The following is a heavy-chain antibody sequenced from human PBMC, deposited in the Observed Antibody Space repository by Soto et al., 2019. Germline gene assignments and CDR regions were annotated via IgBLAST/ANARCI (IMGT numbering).Heavy chain of an antibody. Sequence: QVQLQESGPGLVKPSETLSLTCTVSGGSIDTYVWNWIRQPDGKGLEWIGRLSTSGTTSYNPSLKRRVTMSVDRSKNQFSLKLTSVTAADTAIYYCARGPTSGYYPNPFDYWGQGTQVTVSS. V-gene: IGHV4-4*07. CDR1: GGSIDTYV. D-gene: IGHD3-22*01. CDR2: LSTSGTT. CDR3: ARGPTSGYYPNPFDY. J-gene: IGHJ4*02.